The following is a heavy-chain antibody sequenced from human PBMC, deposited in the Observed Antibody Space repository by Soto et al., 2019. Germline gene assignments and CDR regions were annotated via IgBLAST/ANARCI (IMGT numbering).Heavy chain of an antibody. Sequence: PGGSLRLSCSASGFTFSSYAMHWVRQAPGKGLEYVSAISSNGGSTYYADSVKGRFTISRDNSKNTLYLQMSSLRAEDTAVYYCVKVGAGPTLYFDYWGQGTLVTVSS. V-gene: IGHV3-64D*06. D-gene: IGHD1-26*01. CDR2: ISSNGGST. J-gene: IGHJ4*02. CDR1: GFTFSSYA. CDR3: VKVGAGPTLYFDY.